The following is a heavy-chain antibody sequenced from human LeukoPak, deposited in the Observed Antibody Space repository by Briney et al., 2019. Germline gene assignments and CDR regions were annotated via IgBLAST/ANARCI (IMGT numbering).Heavy chain of an antibody. Sequence: SETLSLTCAVYGGSFSGYYWSWIRQPPGKGLEWIGEINHSGSTNYNPSLKSRVTISVDTSKNQFSLKLSSVTAADTAVYYCARDYCSGGSCYPLNWLDPWGQGTLVTVSS. J-gene: IGHJ5*02. V-gene: IGHV4-34*01. CDR3: ARDYCSGGSCYPLNWLDP. CDR1: GGSFSGYY. D-gene: IGHD2-15*01. CDR2: INHSGST.